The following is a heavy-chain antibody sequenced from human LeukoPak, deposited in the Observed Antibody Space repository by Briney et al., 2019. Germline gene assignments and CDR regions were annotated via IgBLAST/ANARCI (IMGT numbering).Heavy chain of an antibody. V-gene: IGHV3-23*01. J-gene: IGHJ5*02. CDR2: ISGSGGST. D-gene: IGHD3-10*01. Sequence: PGGSLRLSCAASGFTFSSYAMSWVRQAPGKGLEWVSAISGSGGSTYYADSVKGRFTISRDNSKNTLYLQMNSLRAEDTAVYYCAKDLKNYYGSGSYFDHWGQGTLVTVSS. CDR3: AKDLKNYYGSGSYFDH. CDR1: GFTFSSYA.